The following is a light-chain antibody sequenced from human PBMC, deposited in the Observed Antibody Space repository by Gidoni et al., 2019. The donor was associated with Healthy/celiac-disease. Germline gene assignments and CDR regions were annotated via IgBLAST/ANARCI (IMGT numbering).Light chain of an antibody. Sequence: EIVLTQSPATLSLSPGERATISCRASQSVSSYLAWYKQKPGQAPRLLIYDASNRATGIPARFSGSGSGTDFTLTISSLEPEDFAVYYCQQRSNWPPLTFGGGTKVEI. CDR1: QSVSSY. V-gene: IGKV3-11*01. CDR2: DAS. J-gene: IGKJ4*01. CDR3: QQRSNWPPLT.